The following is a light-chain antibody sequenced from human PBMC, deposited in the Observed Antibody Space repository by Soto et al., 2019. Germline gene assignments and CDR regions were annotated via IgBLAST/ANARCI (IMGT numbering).Light chain of an antibody. V-gene: IGKV1-39*01. CDR1: QSISSY. Sequence: DIQMTQSPSSLSASVGDRVTITCRASQSISSYLNWYQQKPGKAPKLLIYAASSLQSGVPSRFSSSGSGTDFPITISSRQPDYFASYYCQESYNTHTFGQGTKLEIK. CDR3: QESYNTHT. CDR2: AAS. J-gene: IGKJ2*01.